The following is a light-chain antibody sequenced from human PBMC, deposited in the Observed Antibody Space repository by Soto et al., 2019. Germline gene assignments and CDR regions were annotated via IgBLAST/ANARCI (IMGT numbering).Light chain of an antibody. CDR1: QSINTY. CDR2: LTS. Sequence: IQMTQSPSSLSASIGDRVNITCRASQSINTYLNWYRQRPGKAPELLSYLTSTLQTGVPSRFSGSGSGTDFSLTISSLQPEDFATYYCQQSYSALVTFGGGTKVDI. J-gene: IGKJ4*01. V-gene: IGKV1-39*01. CDR3: QQSYSALVT.